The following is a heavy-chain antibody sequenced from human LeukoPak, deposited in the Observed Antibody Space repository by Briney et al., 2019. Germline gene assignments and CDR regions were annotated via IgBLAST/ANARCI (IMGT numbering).Heavy chain of an antibody. J-gene: IGHJ6*04. V-gene: IGHV4-30-2*01. CDR3: SRINDFWSGPTLDG. CDR1: GGSTSSGGHT. CDR2: TSHSGSART. Sequence: SQTLCLTCTVSGGSTSSGGHTWSWIRQPPGRGLEWSGYTSHSGSARTYYNPSLKSLATISTDKSTNQFSLRVNSVTAADTAVYYGSRINDFWSGPTLDGWGKGTTVTVSS. D-gene: IGHD3-3*01.